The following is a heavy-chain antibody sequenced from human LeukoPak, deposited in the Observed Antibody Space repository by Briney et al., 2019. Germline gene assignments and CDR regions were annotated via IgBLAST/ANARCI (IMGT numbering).Heavy chain of an antibody. CDR3: ARVLVHGGNGHWFDP. J-gene: IGHJ5*02. V-gene: IGHV4-59*01. D-gene: IGHD4-23*01. Sequence: SETLSLTCTVSGGSISSYYWSWIRQPPGKGLEWIGYIYYSGSTNYNPSLKSRVTISVDTSKNQFSLKLSSVTAADTAVYYCARVLVHGGNGHWFDPWGQGTLVTVSS. CDR2: IYYSGST. CDR1: GGSISSYY.